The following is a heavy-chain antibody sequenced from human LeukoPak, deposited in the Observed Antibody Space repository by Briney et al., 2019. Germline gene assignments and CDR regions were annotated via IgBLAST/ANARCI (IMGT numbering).Heavy chain of an antibody. D-gene: IGHD3-10*01. CDR1: GGSFSGYY. CDR2: INHSGST. CDR3: ASPDCGSSILLTH. Sequence: KSSETLSLTCAVYGGSFSGYYWSWIRQPPGKGLEWIGEINHSGSTNYNPSLKSRVTISVDTSKNQFSLKLSSVTAADTAVYYCASPDCGSSILLTHWGQGTLVTVSS. J-gene: IGHJ4*02. V-gene: IGHV4-34*01.